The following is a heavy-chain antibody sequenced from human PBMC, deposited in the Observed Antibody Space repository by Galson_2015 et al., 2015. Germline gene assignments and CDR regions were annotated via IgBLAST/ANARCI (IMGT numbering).Heavy chain of an antibody. CDR2: IYYSGST. J-gene: IGHJ5*02. D-gene: IGHD3-3*01. CDR1: GGSISSYY. Sequence: SETLSLTCTVSGGSISSYYWSWIRQPPGKGLEWIGYIYYSGSTNYNPSLKSRVTISVDTSKNQFSLKLSSVTAADTAVYYCARDPSTDYDFWSGPNWFDPWGQGTLVTVSS. CDR3: ARDPSTDYDFWSGPNWFDP. V-gene: IGHV4-59*01.